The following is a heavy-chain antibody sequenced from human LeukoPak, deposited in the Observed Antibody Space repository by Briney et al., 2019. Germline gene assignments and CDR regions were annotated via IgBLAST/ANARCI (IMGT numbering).Heavy chain of an antibody. V-gene: IGHV4-30-2*01. J-gene: IGHJ5*02. CDR2: IYHSGST. CDR1: GGSISSGGYY. D-gene: IGHD6-19*01. Sequence: SETLSLTCTVSGGSISSGGYYWSWIRQPPGKGLEWIGYIYHSGSTYYNPSLKSRVTISVDRSKNQFSLKLSSVTAADTAVYYCARDREAVAGPYGFDPWGQGTLVTVSS. CDR3: ARDREAVAGPYGFDP.